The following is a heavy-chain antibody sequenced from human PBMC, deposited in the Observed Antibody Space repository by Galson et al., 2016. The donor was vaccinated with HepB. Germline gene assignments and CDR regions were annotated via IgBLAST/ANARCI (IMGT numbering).Heavy chain of an antibody. D-gene: IGHD2-2*01. CDR3: AKDGCTSTSCYSY. CDR2: IFAGGDRT. Sequence: LRLSCAASGFAFSNYAMSWVRQAPGKGLEWVSLIFAGGDRTFYADSVRGRFTISRDNSKNTLYLQMSSLRADDSAVYYCAKDGCTSTSCYSYWGQGTLVTVAS. CDR1: GFAFSNYA. J-gene: IGHJ4*02. V-gene: IGHV3-23*01.